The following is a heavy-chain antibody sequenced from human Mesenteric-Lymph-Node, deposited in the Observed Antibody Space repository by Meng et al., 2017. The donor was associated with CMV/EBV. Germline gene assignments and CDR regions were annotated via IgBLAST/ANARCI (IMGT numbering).Heavy chain of an antibody. CDR3: ARHQRWLKSEGGFNY. CDR1: GGSFSGYY. CDR2: INHSGST. Sequence: HLRLRGAGLLKPSGTLSPPCAVYGGSFSGYYWSWIRQPPGKGLEWIGEINHSGSTNYNPSLKSRVTISVDTSKNQFSLKLSSVTAADTAVYYCARHQRWLKSEGGFNYWGQGTLVTVSS. D-gene: IGHD4-23*01. J-gene: IGHJ4*02. V-gene: IGHV4-34*01.